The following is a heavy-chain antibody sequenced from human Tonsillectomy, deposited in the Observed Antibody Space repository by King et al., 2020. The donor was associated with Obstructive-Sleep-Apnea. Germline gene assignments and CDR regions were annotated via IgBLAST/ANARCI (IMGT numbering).Heavy chain of an antibody. D-gene: IGHD6-13*01. CDR2: IYSGGST. J-gene: IGHJ4*02. CDR1: GFTVSSNY. CDR3: ARDDSSSWYAAGYYFDY. V-gene: IGHV3-66*01. Sequence: QLVQSGGGLVQPGGSLRLSCAASGFTVSSNYMSWVRQAPGKGLEWGSVIYSGGSTYYADSVKGRFTISRDNSKNTLYLQMNSLRAEDTAMYYCARDDSSSWYAAGYYFDYWGQGTLVTVSS.